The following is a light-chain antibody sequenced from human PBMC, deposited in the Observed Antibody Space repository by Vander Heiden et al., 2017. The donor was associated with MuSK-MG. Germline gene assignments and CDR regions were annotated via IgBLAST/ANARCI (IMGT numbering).Light chain of an antibody. CDR3: QHYGYSPPYT. CDR1: QSVGSSY. CDR2: GAS. Sequence: EIVLTQSPGTLSLSQGERATLYCRASQSVGSSYLAWYQQKPGQAPRLLIYGASSRATGIPDRFSGSGSGTDFTLTINSLEPEDFAVYYCQHYGYSPPYTFGQGTKLEFK. J-gene: IGKJ2*01. V-gene: IGKV3-20*01.